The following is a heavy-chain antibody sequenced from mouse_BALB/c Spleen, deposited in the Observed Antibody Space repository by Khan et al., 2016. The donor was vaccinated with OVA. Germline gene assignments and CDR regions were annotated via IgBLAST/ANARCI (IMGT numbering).Heavy chain of an antibody. Sequence: EVQLQQSGPELVKPGASVKMSCKASGYTFTNYVLHWVKQKPGQGLEWIGYINPYNGGTKYNEKFKGKATLASDKSSITAYMELSSLTSEASAVYYGARGNWQSYYFDYWGQGTTLTLSS. J-gene: IGHJ2*01. V-gene: IGHV1S136*01. CDR2: INPYNGGT. CDR1: GYTFTNYV. D-gene: IGHD4-1*01. CDR3: ARGNWQSYYFDY.